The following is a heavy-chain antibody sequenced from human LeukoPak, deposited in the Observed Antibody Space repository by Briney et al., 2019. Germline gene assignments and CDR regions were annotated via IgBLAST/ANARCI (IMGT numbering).Heavy chain of an antibody. CDR3: ARAHSAGRGSY. V-gene: IGHV3-23*01. CDR1: GFTFSSYA. D-gene: IGHD2-21*01. CDR2: ISGSGGST. J-gene: IGHJ4*02. Sequence: GGSLRLSCAASGFTFSSYAMSWVRQAPGKGLEWVSAISGSGGSTYYADSVKGRFTISRDNAKNSLYLQMNSLRAEDTAVYYCARAHSAGRGSYWGQGTLVTVSS.